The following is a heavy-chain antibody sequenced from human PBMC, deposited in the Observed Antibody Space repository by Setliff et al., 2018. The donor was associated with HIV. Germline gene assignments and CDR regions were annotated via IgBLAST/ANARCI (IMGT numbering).Heavy chain of an antibody. V-gene: IGHV4-39*01. Sequence: SETLSLTCTVSGGSISRSRNYWGWNRQPPGKGLAWIGSIFYSGSTHYHPSLKSRPTISVDTSKNQFSLKLNSVTAADTAVYYCARLAIPAATTDYWGQGTLVTVSS. J-gene: IGHJ4*02. CDR2: IFYSGST. D-gene: IGHD2-2*01. CDR3: ARLAIPAATTDY. CDR1: GGSISRSRNY.